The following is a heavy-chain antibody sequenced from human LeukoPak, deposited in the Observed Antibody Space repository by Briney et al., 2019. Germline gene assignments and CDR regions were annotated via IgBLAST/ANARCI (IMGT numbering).Heavy chain of an antibody. Sequence: GGSLRLSCAASGFTFSSYSMNWVRQAPGKGLEWVGRNRNKANSYSTAYAASVRGRFTISRDDSKNSVYLQMNSLKTEDTAVYYCTRARLGYGMDVWGQGTTVTVSS. CDR1: GFTFSSYS. D-gene: IGHD6-19*01. J-gene: IGHJ6*02. V-gene: IGHV3-72*01. CDR2: NRNKANSYST. CDR3: TRARLGYGMDV.